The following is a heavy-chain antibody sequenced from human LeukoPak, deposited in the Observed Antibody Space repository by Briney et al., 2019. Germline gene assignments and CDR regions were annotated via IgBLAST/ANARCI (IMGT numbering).Heavy chain of an antibody. V-gene: IGHV3-33*01. CDR3: ARDFSWGSYRHSYFDY. CDR2: IWYDGSNK. D-gene: IGHD3-16*02. CDR1: GFTFSSYG. Sequence: GGSLRLSCAASGFTFSSYGMHWVRQAPGKGLEWVAVIWYDGSNKYYADSVKGRFTISRDNSKNTLYLQMNSLRAEDTAVYYCARDFSWGSYRHSYFDYWGQGTLVTVSS. J-gene: IGHJ4*02.